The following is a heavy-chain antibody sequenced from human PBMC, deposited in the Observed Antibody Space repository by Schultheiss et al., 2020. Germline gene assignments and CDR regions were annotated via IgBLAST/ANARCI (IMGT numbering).Heavy chain of an antibody. CDR2: IYYNGST. J-gene: IGHJ4*02. CDR1: GGSISSSSYY. Sequence: SETLSLTCTVSGGSISSSSYYWGWIRQPPGKGLEWIGSIYYNGSTYYNPSLKSRVTISVDTSKNQFSLKLRSVTAADTAVFYCARLSGYYGGEFDFWGQGTLVTVSS. CDR3: ARLSGYYGGEFDF. D-gene: IGHD3-22*01. V-gene: IGHV4-39*01.